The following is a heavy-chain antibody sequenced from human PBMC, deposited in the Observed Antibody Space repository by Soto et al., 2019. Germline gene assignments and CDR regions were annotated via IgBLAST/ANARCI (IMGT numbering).Heavy chain of an antibody. V-gene: IGHV3-53*01. CDR2: IYSDGRT. Sequence: EVLLVESGGGLIQPGGSLRLSCAASGFTVSSSYMSWVRQAPGKGLEWLSIIYSDGRTFYADSVKGRFTISRDNSKNTVDLQMSTLRVEDTAVYYCARDSISYGPGVNDYWGQGTLVTVS. CDR3: ARDSISYGPGVNDY. D-gene: IGHD5-18*01. CDR1: GFTVSSSY. J-gene: IGHJ4*02.